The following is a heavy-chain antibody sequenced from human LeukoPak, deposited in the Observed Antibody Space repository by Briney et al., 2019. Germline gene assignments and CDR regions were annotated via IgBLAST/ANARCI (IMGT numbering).Heavy chain of an antibody. D-gene: IGHD4-17*01. CDR2: ISSSSSYI. CDR3: ARVSTVVPYFDY. J-gene: IGHJ4*02. CDR1: GFTFSIYS. V-gene: IGHV3-21*01. Sequence: PGGSLRLSCAASGFTFSIYSMNWVRQAPGKGLEWVSSISSSSSYIYYADSVKGRFTISRDNAKNSLYLQMNSLRAEDTAVYYCARVSTVVPYFDYWGQGTLVTVSS.